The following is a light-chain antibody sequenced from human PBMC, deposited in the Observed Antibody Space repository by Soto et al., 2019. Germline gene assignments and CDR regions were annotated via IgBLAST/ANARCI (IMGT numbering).Light chain of an antibody. Sequence: DIQSNQSPGCLSASPADRVTITWRASKSISSYLNWYQQQPGKAPKILXYAASSLQSGVPSRFSGTASETDVTLTISSLKKEDCSTYSCQQRYSTTWTFGQGTKVDIK. CDR1: KSISSY. J-gene: IGKJ1*01. CDR3: QQRYSTTWT. CDR2: AAS. V-gene: IGKV1-39*01.